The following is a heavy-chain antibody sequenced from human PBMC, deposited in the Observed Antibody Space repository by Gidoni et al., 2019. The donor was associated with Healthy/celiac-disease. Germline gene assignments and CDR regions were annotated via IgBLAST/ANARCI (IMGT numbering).Heavy chain of an antibody. Sequence: EVQLVESGGGLDQPGGSLRLSCAASGSTFSSYWMHWVRQAPGKGLVWVSRINSDGSSTSYADSVKGRFTISRDNAKNTLYLQMNSLRAEDTAVYYCAREIGKYNWFDPWGQGTLVTVSS. CDR1: GSTFSSYW. CDR2: INSDGSST. CDR3: AREIGKYNWFDP. V-gene: IGHV3-74*01. J-gene: IGHJ5*02.